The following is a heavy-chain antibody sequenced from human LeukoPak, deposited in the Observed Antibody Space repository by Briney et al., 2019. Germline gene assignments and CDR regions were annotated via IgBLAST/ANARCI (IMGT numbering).Heavy chain of an antibody. CDR1: GFTFDDYA. D-gene: IGHD3-9*01. CDR3: AREPYDILTGYYDY. CDR2: ISWNSGSI. V-gene: IGHV3-9*01. Sequence: PGGSLRLSCAASGFTFDDYAMHWVRQAPGKGLEWVSGISWNSGSIGYADSVKGRFTISRDNAKNSLYLQMNSLRAEDTAVYYCAREPYDILTGYYDYWGQGTLVTVSS. J-gene: IGHJ4*02.